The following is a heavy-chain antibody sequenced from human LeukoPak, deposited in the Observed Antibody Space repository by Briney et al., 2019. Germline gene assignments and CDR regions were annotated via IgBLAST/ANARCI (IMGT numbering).Heavy chain of an antibody. V-gene: IGHV3-23*01. J-gene: IGHJ4*02. CDR2: TSYSGDGA. CDR3: AKESEGASPAY. CDR1: GFTFSGYG. Sequence: GGSPRLSCVVSGFTFSGYGLSWVRQTPGKGLEWVSATSYSGDGAYYADSVRGRFTASRDSSTNTYYLQMDSLRAEDTAVYYCAKESEGASPAYWGRGTLVTVSS. D-gene: IGHD3-16*01.